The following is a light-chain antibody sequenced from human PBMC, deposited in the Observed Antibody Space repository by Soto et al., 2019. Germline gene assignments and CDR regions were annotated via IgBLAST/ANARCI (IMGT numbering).Light chain of an antibody. CDR1: QSVSSY. J-gene: IGKJ5*01. CDR3: QQRSNWPPTIT. Sequence: EIVLTQSPATLSLSPGERATLSCRASQSVSSYLAWYQQKPGQAPRLLIYDASNRATGIPHRFSGSGSGTDFTLTISTLEPEDFAVYYCQQRSNWPPTITFGQGTRLEIK. V-gene: IGKV3-11*01. CDR2: DAS.